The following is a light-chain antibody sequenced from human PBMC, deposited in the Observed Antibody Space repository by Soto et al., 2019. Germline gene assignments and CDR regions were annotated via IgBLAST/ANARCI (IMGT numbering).Light chain of an antibody. CDR2: KSS. V-gene: IGKV1-5*03. CDR3: QQYNSSPT. J-gene: IGKJ1*01. Sequence: DIQMTQSPSTLSASVGDRVTITCRASQSISSSLAWYQQNSGKAPKLLLYKSSSLESGAPSRFSGSGSGTEFTLTISSLQADDFATYYCQQYNSSPTFGQGTKVEIK. CDR1: QSISSS.